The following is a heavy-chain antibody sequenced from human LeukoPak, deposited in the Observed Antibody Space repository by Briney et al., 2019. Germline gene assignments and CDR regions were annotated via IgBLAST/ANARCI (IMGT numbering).Heavy chain of an antibody. D-gene: IGHD6-6*01. CDR2: ISAYNGNT. J-gene: IGHJ5*02. CDR3: ARDRGRYSSSSWFDP. V-gene: IGHV1-18*01. CDR1: GYTFTSYV. Sequence: ASVKVSCKASGYTFTSYVIIWVRQAPGQGLEGMGWISAYNGNTNYAQKLQGRVTMTTDTSPSKAYMELRSLRSDGTAVYYCARDRGRYSSSSWFDPWGQGTLVTVSS.